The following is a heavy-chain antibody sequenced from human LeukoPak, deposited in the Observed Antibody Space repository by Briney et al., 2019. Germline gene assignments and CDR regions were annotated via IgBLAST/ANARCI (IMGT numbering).Heavy chain of an antibody. CDR1: GSTFSTFA. Sequence: PGGSLRLSCAAPGSTFSTFAMHWVRLSPGKGLEWVSSITGSGPYMLYADSVKHRFTISRDNTKNLLYLEMNSLRAEDTAVYYCARDEYIHGDLTNFDSWGQGTLVIVSS. V-gene: IGHV3-21*06. CDR2: ITGSGPYM. J-gene: IGHJ4*02. D-gene: IGHD4-17*01. CDR3: ARDEYIHGDLTNFDS.